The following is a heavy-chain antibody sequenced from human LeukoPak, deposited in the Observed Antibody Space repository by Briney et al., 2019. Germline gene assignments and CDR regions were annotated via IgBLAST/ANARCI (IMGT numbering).Heavy chain of an antibody. D-gene: IGHD4-17*01. CDR1: GFTFSTYP. J-gene: IGHJ4*02. CDR3: ARVSGDYTYYFDY. Sequence: GGSLRLSCSASGFTFSTYPMHWVRQAPGKGLEYVSAINKYGDNTYYADSVKGRFTISRDNSKNTLYLQMSSLRPEDTAVYYCARVSGDYTYYFDYWGQGTLVTVSS. V-gene: IGHV3-64D*06. CDR2: INKYGDNT.